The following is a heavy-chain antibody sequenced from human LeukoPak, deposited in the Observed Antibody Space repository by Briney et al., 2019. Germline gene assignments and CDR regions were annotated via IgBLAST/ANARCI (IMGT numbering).Heavy chain of an antibody. D-gene: IGHD1-26*01. V-gene: IGHV4-39*07. Sequence: SETLSLTCTVSGVSISSGSYYWSGIRQPPGKGLEWIGEINHSGSTNYNPSLKSRVTISVDTSKSQFSLKLSSVTAADTAVYYCARESPGGVLSGSYYYYYYMDVWGKGTTVTVSS. J-gene: IGHJ6*03. CDR1: GVSISSGSYY. CDR2: INHSGST. CDR3: ARESPGGVLSGSYYYYYYMDV.